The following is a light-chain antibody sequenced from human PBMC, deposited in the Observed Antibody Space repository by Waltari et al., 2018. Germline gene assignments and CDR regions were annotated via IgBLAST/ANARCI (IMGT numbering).Light chain of an antibody. Sequence: SYVLTQSPSESVAPGQEATITWGGSNIGRKTVHWYQQKPGQAPVLVVYDDRDRASGIPERFSGSKSGDTATLTISRVEAGDEADYSCQVWDGGRVVFGGGTKLTVL. CDR3: QVWDGGRVV. J-gene: IGLJ2*01. CDR1: NIGRKT. V-gene: IGLV3-21*02. CDR2: DDR.